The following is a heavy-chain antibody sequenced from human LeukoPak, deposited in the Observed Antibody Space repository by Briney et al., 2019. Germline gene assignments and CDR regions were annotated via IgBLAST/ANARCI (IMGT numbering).Heavy chain of an antibody. V-gene: IGHV3-33*01. Sequence: GGSLGLSCAASGFTFSSYGMHWVRQAPGKGLEWVAVIWYDGSNKYYADSVKGRFTISRDNSKNTLYLQMNSLRAEDTAVYYCARSTVAGTPGYYYYYYMDVWGKGTTVTVSS. D-gene: IGHD6-19*01. J-gene: IGHJ6*03. CDR3: ARSTVAGTPGYYYYYYMDV. CDR1: GFTFSSYG. CDR2: IWYDGSNK.